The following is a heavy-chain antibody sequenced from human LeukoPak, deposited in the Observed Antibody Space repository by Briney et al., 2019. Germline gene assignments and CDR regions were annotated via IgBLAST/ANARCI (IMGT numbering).Heavy chain of an antibody. D-gene: IGHD2-21*01. Sequence: SQTLSLTCVVSGDSISSGAYSWSCIRQPPGKGLEWIGYIFHTVSNFYNPSLKSRVTISVDNSKHQFSLRLSSVTAADTAVYYCARELWFANAPGSWLDPWGEGALVTVSS. CDR1: GDSISSGAYS. V-gene: IGHV4-30-2*01. CDR2: IFHTVSN. CDR3: ARELWFANAPGSWLDP. J-gene: IGHJ5*02.